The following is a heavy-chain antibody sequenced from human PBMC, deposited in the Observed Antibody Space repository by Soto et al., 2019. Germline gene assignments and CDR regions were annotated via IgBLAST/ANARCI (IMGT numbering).Heavy chain of an antibody. CDR2: IYYNGTT. CDR1: GGSISNYQ. D-gene: IGHD3-3*01. V-gene: IGHV4-59*01. CDR3: WRFFFP. J-gene: IGHJ5*02. Sequence: SETLSLTCTVSGGSISNYQWSWVRQPPGKRLEWIGYIYYNGTTSYNPSLKSRVTISVDMSKNHLSLTLTSVTAADTAVYYWWRFFFPRGQGTLVTVSS.